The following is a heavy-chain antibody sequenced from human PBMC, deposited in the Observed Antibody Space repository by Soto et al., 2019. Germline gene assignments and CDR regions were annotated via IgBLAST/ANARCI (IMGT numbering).Heavy chain of an antibody. CDR3: ATEPKRVVVSFEH. Sequence: GASVKVSCKASGYTLTDLSMHWVRQAPGKGLEWMGCFNPEDGDTIYAQKFQGRVTMTEDTSTDTAYMELSSLRSEDTAVYYCATEPKRVVVSFEHLGQGNPVTGSS. V-gene: IGHV1-24*01. CDR1: GYTLTDLS. J-gene: IGHJ4*02. CDR2: FNPEDGDT. D-gene: IGHD2-15*01.